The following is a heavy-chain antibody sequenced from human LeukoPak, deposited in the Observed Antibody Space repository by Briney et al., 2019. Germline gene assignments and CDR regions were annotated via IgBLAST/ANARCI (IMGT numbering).Heavy chain of an antibody. V-gene: IGHV4-39*01. CDR3: ARGPPYIVVVTAIGFFDY. J-gene: IGHJ4*02. CDR1: GGSISTGTYY. Sequence: PSETLSLTCTVSGGSISTGTYYWGWIRQPPGKGLEWIGTIYYSGRTYYSPSLKSRVTISVDTSNNQFSLRLSSVTAADTAVYYCARGPPYIVVVTAIGFFDYWGQGTLVTVSS. CDR2: IYYSGRT. D-gene: IGHD2-21*02.